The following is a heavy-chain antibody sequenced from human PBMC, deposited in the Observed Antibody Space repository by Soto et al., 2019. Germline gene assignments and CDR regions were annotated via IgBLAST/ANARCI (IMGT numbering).Heavy chain of an antibody. J-gene: IGHJ4*02. V-gene: IGHV3-33*06. D-gene: IGHD5-18*01. CDR2: IWYDGSNK. Sequence: GGSLRLSCAASGFTFSSYGMHWVRQAPGKGLEKVAVIWYDGSNKYYADSVKGRFTISRDNSKNTLYLQMNSLRAEDTAVYYCAKTKYSYGFYYFDYCGQGTLVTVSS. CDR3: AKTKYSYGFYYFDY. CDR1: GFTFSSYG.